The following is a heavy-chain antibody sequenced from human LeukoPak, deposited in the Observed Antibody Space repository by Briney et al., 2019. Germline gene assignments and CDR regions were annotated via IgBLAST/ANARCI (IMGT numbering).Heavy chain of an antibody. Sequence: PGGSLRLSCAASGFTFSAYTMHWVRQAPGKGLEWEAAMSSDGSSKDYTDSVKGRFTISSDNSKNTLYLQMHSLRPEDTAVYYCARDPDFSTFLQGDYWGQGTQVTVSS. CDR3: ARDPDFSTFLQGDY. V-gene: IGHV3-30*04. D-gene: IGHD2/OR15-2a*01. CDR1: GFTFSAYT. J-gene: IGHJ4*02. CDR2: MSSDGSSK.